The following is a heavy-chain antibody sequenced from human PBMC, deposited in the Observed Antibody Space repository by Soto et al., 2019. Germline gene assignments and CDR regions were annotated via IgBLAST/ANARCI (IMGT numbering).Heavy chain of an antibody. CDR1: GFTFSSYW. CDR2: IKQDGSEK. Sequence: GGSLRLSCAASGFTFSSYWMSWVRQAPGKGLEWVANIKQDGSEKYYVDSVKGRFTISRDNAKNSLYLQMNSLRAEDTAVYYCARNQKLEPSPGFDYWGQGTLVTVSS. D-gene: IGHD1-1*01. J-gene: IGHJ4*02. V-gene: IGHV3-7*01. CDR3: ARNQKLEPSPGFDY.